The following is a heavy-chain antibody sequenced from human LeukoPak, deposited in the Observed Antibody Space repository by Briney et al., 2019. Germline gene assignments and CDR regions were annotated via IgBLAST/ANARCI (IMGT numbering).Heavy chain of an antibody. CDR3: ATDKGGGAGYFDY. Sequence: GGSLRLSRAASGFTDSSNYMSWVRQAPGKGLEWVSVIYSGGSTYYADSVKGRFTISRDNSKNTLYLQMNSLRAEDTAVFYCATDKGGGAGYFDYSGQGSLVTVSS. CDR2: IYSGGST. V-gene: IGHV3-53*01. CDR1: GFTDSSNY. D-gene: IGHD3-16*01. J-gene: IGHJ4*02.